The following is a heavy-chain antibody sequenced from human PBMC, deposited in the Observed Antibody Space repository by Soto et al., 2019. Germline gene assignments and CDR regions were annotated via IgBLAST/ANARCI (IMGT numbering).Heavy chain of an antibody. J-gene: IGHJ4*02. CDR2: ISTNGGSS. D-gene: IGHD3-22*01. V-gene: IGHV3-64D*06. CDR3: VKGEYYYDSSGYYPFDY. CDR1: RFTFSSYA. Sequence: GGSLRLSCSASRFTFSSYAMHWVRQAPGKGLEYVSSISTNGGSSHYADSVKGRFTISRDNSKNTQYLQMSSLRADDTAVYYCVKGEYYYDSSGYYPFDYWGQGT.